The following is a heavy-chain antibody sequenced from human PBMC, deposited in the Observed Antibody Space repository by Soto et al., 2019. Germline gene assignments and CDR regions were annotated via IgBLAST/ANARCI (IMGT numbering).Heavy chain of an antibody. CDR1: GYTFTSYG. J-gene: IGHJ4*02. CDR2: ISAYNGNT. Sequence: ASVKVSCKASGYTFTSYGISWVRQAPGQGLEWMGWISAYNGNTNYAQKLQGRVTMTTDTSTSTAYMELRSLRSDDTAVYYCARSIAVAGPPGHFDYWGQGTLVTVSS. V-gene: IGHV1-18*01. CDR3: ARSIAVAGPPGHFDY. D-gene: IGHD6-19*01.